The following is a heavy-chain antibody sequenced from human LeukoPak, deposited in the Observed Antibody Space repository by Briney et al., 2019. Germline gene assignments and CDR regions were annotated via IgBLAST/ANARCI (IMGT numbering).Heavy chain of an antibody. J-gene: IGHJ4*02. CDR3: ASDYYDSSGYYYY. D-gene: IGHD3-22*01. CDR2: INPSGGST. Sequence: ASVKVSCKASGYTFTSYYMHWVRQAPGQGLEWMGIINPSGGSTSHAQKFQGRVTMTRDTSTSTVYTGLSSLRSEDTAVYYCASDYYDSSGYYYYWGQGTLVTASS. V-gene: IGHV1-46*01. CDR1: GYTFTSYY.